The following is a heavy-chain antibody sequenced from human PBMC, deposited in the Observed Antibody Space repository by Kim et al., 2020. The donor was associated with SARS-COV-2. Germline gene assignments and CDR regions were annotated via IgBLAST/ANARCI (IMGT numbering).Heavy chain of an antibody. Sequence: ADSVKGRFTISRHNSENTLFLLMSNLRVDDTAVYYCARVASDSSGWYQFDYWGQGTLVTVSS. CDR3: ARVASDSSGWYQFDY. J-gene: IGHJ4*02. D-gene: IGHD6-19*01. V-gene: IGHV3-53*01.